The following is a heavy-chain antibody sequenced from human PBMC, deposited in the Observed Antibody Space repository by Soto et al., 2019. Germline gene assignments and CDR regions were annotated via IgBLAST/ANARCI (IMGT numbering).Heavy chain of an antibody. V-gene: IGHV4-30-4*01. D-gene: IGHD2-21*02. CDR2: IYHTGIT. Sequence: SETLSLTCIVSGRSIIRGEYYWSWIRQPPGKGMEWIAYIYHTGITFHNPSLKSRITISADTSTNKFSLHLRSLTDAETAPYQCSRDVAEPAIGMGCLGAWGKVAGVT. CDR1: GRSIIRGEYY. J-gene: IGHJ1*01. CDR3: SRDVAEPAIGMGCLGA.